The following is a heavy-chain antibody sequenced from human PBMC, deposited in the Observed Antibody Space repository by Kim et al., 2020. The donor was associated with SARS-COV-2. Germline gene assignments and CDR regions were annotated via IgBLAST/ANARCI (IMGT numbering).Heavy chain of an antibody. V-gene: IGHV4-39*02. CDR1: GGSISSSSYY. J-gene: IGHJ6*02. Sequence: SETLSLTCTVSGGSISSSSYYWGWIRQPPGKGLEWIGSIYYSGSTYYNPSLKSRVTISVDTSKNQFSLKLSSVTAADTAVYYCARDYYGSGSYYSIPAYYYGMDVWGQGTTVTVSS. CDR3: ARDYYGSGSYYSIPAYYYGMDV. CDR2: IYYSGST. D-gene: IGHD3-10*01.